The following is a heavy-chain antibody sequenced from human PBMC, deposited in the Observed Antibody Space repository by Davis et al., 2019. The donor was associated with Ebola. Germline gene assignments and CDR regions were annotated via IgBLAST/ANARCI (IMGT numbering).Heavy chain of an antibody. V-gene: IGHV3-23*01. D-gene: IGHD6-13*01. CDR1: GFTFGSYA. CDR3: AKEGSSSPQHFDF. Sequence: PGGSLRLSCAASGFTFGSYAMNWVRQAPGKGLEWVSGINEVGIEYYADSVKGRCSISRDNPRSTVYLQINSLRAEDTARYYCAKEGSSSPQHFDFWGQGTMVSVSS. CDR2: INEVGIE. J-gene: IGHJ3*01.